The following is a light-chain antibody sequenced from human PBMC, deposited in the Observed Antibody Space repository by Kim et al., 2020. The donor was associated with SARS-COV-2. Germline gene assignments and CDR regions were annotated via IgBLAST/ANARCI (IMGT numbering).Light chain of an antibody. CDR2: GRN. Sequence: SSELTQDPAVSVALGETVTITCRGDTLRNHFVSWYQQRPGQTPVLVMYGRNIRSSGIPDRFSGSRSGNTASLTITWAQAEDEADYYCNSRDSSGYLGVFG. CDR3: NSRDSSGYLGV. V-gene: IGLV3-19*01. J-gene: IGLJ3*02. CDR1: TLRNHF.